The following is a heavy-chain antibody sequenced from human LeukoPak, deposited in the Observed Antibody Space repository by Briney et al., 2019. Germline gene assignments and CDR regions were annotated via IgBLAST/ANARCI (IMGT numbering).Heavy chain of an antibody. CDR3: ARGGVDYYDSSGYLKALDY. CDR2: IIPIFGTA. D-gene: IGHD3-22*01. Sequence: GASVKVSCKASGGTFSSYAISWVRQAPGQGLEWMGGIIPIFGTANYAQKFQGRVTITADESTSTAYMELSSLRSEDTAVYYCARGGVDYYDSSGYLKALDYWGQGTLVTVSS. CDR1: GGTFSSYA. V-gene: IGHV1-69*13. J-gene: IGHJ4*02.